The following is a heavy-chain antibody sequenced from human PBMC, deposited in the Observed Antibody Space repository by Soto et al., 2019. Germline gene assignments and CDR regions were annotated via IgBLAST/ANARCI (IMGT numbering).Heavy chain of an antibody. CDR2: ISYSGATT. Sequence: WGSLRLSCAASGFPFGENAMSWVRQAPGKGLGWVSGISYSGATTYYADSVRGRFTIPRDNPKNTLYLQMKSLRAEDSASYYCAKEDTSSGSLDYWGQGALVTVSS. CDR3: AKEDTSSGSLDY. V-gene: IGHV3-23*01. J-gene: IGHJ4*02. CDR1: GFPFGENA. D-gene: IGHD6-19*01.